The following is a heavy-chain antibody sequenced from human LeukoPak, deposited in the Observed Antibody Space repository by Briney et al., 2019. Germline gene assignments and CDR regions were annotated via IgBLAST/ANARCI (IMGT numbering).Heavy chain of an antibody. CDR2: IWYDGSNK. CDR1: GFTFSSYG. J-gene: IGHJ4*02. CDR3: AREGVGASFDY. D-gene: IGHD1-26*01. Sequence: PGGSLRLSCAASGFTFSSYGMHWVRQAPGKGLEWVAVIWYDGSNKYYADSVKGRFTISRDNAKNSLYLQMNSLRAEDTAVYYCAREGVGASFDYWGQGTLVTASS. V-gene: IGHV3-33*01.